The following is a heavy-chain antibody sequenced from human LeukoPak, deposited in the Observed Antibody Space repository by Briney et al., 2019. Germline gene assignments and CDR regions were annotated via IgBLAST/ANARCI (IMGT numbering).Heavy chain of an antibody. V-gene: IGHV3-21*01. CDR3: ARAVGDYEVFDY. Sequence: KSGGSLRLSCAASGFTFSSYSMNWVRQAPGKGLEWVSSISSSSSYIYYADSVKGLFTISRDNAKNSLYLQMNSLRAEDTAVYYCARAVGDYEVFDYWGQGTLVTVSS. D-gene: IGHD4-17*01. CDR1: GFTFSSYS. J-gene: IGHJ4*02. CDR2: ISSSSSYI.